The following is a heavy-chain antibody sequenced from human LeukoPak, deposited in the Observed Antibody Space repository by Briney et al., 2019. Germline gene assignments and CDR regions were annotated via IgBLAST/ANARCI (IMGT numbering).Heavy chain of an antibody. D-gene: IGHD3-22*01. CDR3: AKDSYYDSSGYYYFDY. CDR1: GFTFSTYG. CDR2: ISYDGSNK. Sequence: GGSLRLSCAASGFTFSTYGMHWVRQAPGKGLEWVAVISYDGSNKYYADSVKGRFTISRDNSKNTLYLQMNSLRAEDTGVYYCAKDSYYDSSGYYYFDYWGQGTLVTVSS. J-gene: IGHJ4*02. V-gene: IGHV3-30*18.